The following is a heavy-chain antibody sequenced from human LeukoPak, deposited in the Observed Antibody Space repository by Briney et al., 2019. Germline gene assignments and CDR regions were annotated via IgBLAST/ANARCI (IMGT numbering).Heavy chain of an antibody. Sequence: GGSLRLSCAASGFTFSSYSMNWVRKAPGKGLEWVSSISSSSSYIYYADSVKGRFTISRDNAKNSLYLQMNSLRAEDTAGYYCARLGYSRRYYDFWSGYSGWFDPWGQGTLVTVSS. J-gene: IGHJ5*02. CDR3: ARLGYSRRYYDFWSGYSGWFDP. CDR1: GFTFSSYS. CDR2: ISSSSSYI. D-gene: IGHD3-3*01. V-gene: IGHV3-21*01.